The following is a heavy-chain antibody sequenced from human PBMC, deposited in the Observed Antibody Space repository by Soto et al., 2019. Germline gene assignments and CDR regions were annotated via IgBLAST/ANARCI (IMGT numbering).Heavy chain of an antibody. V-gene: IGHV4-34*01. CDR1: GGSFSGYY. Sequence: QVQLQQWGAGLLKPSETLSLTCAVYGGSFSGYYWSWIRQPPGKGLEWIGDINHSGSTNYNPSLNCLDTISVDTSKNQFSLKLSSVTAADTAVYYCARGGYYDILTGYYPLDYWGQGTLVTVSS. CDR3: ARGGYYDILTGYYPLDY. J-gene: IGHJ4*02. D-gene: IGHD3-9*01. CDR2: INHSGST.